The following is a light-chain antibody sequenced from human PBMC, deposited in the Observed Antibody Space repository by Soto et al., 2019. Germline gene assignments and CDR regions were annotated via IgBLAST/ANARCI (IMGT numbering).Light chain of an antibody. V-gene: IGKV1-5*01. CDR2: EAS. Sequence: DIQMTQSPSTLSASVGDTVTITCRASQSVSRWLNWYQQKPGKAPRLLIYEASNLESGVPMRFSGSGSGTEFVLTITSLQPADSATYYCQKFNSKVCTFGQGTKVDIK. J-gene: IGKJ1*01. CDR3: QKFNSKVCT. CDR1: QSVSRW.